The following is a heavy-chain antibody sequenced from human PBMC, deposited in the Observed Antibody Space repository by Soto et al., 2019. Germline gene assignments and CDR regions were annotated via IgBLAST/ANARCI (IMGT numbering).Heavy chain of an antibody. Sequence: ASVQVSCHASCSTFRSYGINWVRQAPEQGLEWLGWISPYDGNTKCAQILQGRVSMTTDTSTKTAYMEVRSLRSDDTAVYYCARGGYYDSSGSRNYHYYGMNVWGQGTTVTAP. CDR3: ARGGYYDSSGSRNYHYYGMNV. V-gene: IGHV1-18*01. J-gene: IGHJ6*02. CDR2: ISPYDGNT. D-gene: IGHD3-22*01. CDR1: CSTFRSYG.